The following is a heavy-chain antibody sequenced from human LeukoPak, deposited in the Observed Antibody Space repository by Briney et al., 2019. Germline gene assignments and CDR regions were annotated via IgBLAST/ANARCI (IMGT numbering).Heavy chain of an antibody. Sequence: ASVKVSCKASGYTFSGYSVHWVRQAPGQGLEWMGWINPNTDVTDYAQKFQGRVTMTRDTSISTAYMELSSLRSDDTAVHYCARDWGALSYYSAPGNFLYDYWGQGTLVTVSS. CDR2: INPNTDVT. J-gene: IGHJ4*02. CDR1: GYTFSGYS. CDR3: ARDWGALSYYSAPGNFLYDY. D-gene: IGHD3-10*02. V-gene: IGHV1-2*02.